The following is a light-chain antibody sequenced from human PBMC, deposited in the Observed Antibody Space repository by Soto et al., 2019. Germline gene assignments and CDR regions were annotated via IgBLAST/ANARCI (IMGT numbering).Light chain of an antibody. CDR2: GAS. V-gene: IGKV1-39*01. Sequence: IDMTQSPSSLSPSGGDRVTLTCRASQTISRHLNWYQQKPGRAPRLLIYGASNLQSGVPSRFSGSGSGTDFTFTISSLLPEDFATYYCQQGYSTPVTFGQGTRLEIK. J-gene: IGKJ5*01. CDR3: QQGYSTPVT. CDR1: QTISRH.